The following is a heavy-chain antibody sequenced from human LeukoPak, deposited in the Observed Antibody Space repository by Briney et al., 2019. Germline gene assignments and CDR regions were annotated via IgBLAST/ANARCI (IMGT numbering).Heavy chain of an antibody. D-gene: IGHD2-8*01. CDR1: GFTFSGYS. V-gene: IGHV3-30*04. CDR2: IQYDGSNE. CDR3: AKDRCSNGIGCYYYYMDV. Sequence: GGSLRLSCAASGFTFSGYSMHWVRQAPGKGLEWVAYIQYDGSNEQYADSVKGRFSISRDSSKNILNLQMNSLRAEDTAVYYCAKDRCSNGIGCYYYYMDVWGKGTTVTIYS. J-gene: IGHJ6*03.